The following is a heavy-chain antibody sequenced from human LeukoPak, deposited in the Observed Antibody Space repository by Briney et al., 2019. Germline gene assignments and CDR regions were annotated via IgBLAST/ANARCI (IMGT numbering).Heavy chain of an antibody. V-gene: IGHV4-59*12. D-gene: IGHD5-18*01. CDR3: ARDESDTAMVPGRAFDI. CDR2: VYYSGST. Sequence: SETLSLTCTVSVGSISSDYWSWIRQPPGRLLGWIGYVYYSGSTYYNPSLKGRVTISVDTSKNQFSLKLSSVTAADTAVYYCARDESDTAMVPGRAFDIWGQGTMVTVSS. J-gene: IGHJ3*02. CDR1: VGSISSDY.